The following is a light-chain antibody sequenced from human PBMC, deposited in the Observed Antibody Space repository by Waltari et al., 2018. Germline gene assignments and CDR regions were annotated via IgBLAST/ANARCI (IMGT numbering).Light chain of an antibody. CDR1: QIVRNH. J-gene: IGKJ5*01. V-gene: IGKV3-11*01. Sequence: IVLTQFPATLSFSPGERAAPPCRAIQIVRNHLAWYQQKPGQAPRLLIYETSNRATGIPARLSGSGSETDFTLTISSLEPEDFAVYYCQQRFLWPPITFGQGTRLEIK. CDR2: ETS. CDR3: QQRFLWPPIT.